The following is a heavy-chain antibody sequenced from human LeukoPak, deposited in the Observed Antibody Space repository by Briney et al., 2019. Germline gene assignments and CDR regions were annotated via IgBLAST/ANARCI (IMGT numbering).Heavy chain of an antibody. J-gene: IGHJ2*01. CDR2: IIPIFGTA. CDR1: GGTFSSYA. V-gene: IGHV1-69*05. Sequence: EASVKVSCKASGGTFSSYAISWVRQAPGQGLEWMGGIIPIFGTANYAQKLQGRVTMTTDTSTSTAYMELRSLRSDDTAVYYCARFTIFGVVKSWHFDLWGRGTLVTVSS. D-gene: IGHD3-3*01. CDR3: ARFTIFGVVKSWHFDL.